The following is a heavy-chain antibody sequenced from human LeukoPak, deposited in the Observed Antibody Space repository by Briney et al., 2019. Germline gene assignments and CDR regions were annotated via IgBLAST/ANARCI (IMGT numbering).Heavy chain of an antibody. CDR3: ARDLIGRYTFDY. CDR1: GFTFTIYT. Sequence: PGGSLRLSCAASGFTFTIYTMNWVRQAPGRGLEWVSSISSTGNNIYYADSVKGRFTISRDNAKVSLYLEMNSLRAEDTAVYYCARDLIGRYTFDYCGQGTLVTVSS. V-gene: IGHV3-21*01. CDR2: ISSTGNNI. D-gene: IGHD3-10*01. J-gene: IGHJ4*02.